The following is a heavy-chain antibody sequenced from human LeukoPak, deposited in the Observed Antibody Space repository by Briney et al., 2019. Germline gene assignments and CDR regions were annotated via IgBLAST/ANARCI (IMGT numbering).Heavy chain of an antibody. CDR1: DFTFSSFW. V-gene: IGHV3-7*01. J-gene: IGHJ4*02. CDR3: ARASAVAGTRDY. CDR2: IKSDGSDK. D-gene: IGHD6-19*01. Sequence: GGSLSLSCAASDFTFSSFWMSWFRKAPGKGLRWVPNIKSDGSDKYYVDSVKGRFTISRDNAKNSLYLQMNSLRAEDTAIYYCARASAVAGTRDYWGQGTLVTVSS.